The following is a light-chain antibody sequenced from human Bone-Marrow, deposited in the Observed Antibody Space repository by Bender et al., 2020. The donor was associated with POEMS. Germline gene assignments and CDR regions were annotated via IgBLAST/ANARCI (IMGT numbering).Light chain of an antibody. CDR3: CSYAQSSSYV. Sequence: SYELTQPPSVSVSPGQTASITCSGDKLGDKYACWYQQKPRQSPVLVIYQDYRRPSGIPERFSGSNSGNTATLTISGTQAMDEADYYCCSYAQSSSYVFGIGTKVTVL. CDR2: QDY. J-gene: IGLJ1*01. V-gene: IGLV3-1*01. CDR1: KLGDKY.